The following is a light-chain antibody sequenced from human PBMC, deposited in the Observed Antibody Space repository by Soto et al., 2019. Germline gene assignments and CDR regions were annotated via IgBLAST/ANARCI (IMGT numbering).Light chain of an antibody. J-gene: IGKJ3*01. CDR3: QNYKKAPFP. Sequence: QITQCPSSLSASVGDSATITCRASQASGDVLAWHQQKPGHIPKVLIYAASTLQPDVPSRFSGSASGTHFTLTLSSLLPDDVATYYCQNYKKAPFPFGARTKVEIE. CDR1: QASGDV. CDR2: AAS. V-gene: IGKV1-27*01.